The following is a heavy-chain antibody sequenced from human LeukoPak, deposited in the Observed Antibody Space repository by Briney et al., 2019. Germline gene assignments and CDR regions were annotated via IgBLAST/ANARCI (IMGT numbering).Heavy chain of an antibody. CDR1: GGSISSYY. CDR2: IYYSGST. CDR3: ARFAAGIGFDY. Sequence: SETLSLTCTVSGGSISSYYWSWIRQPPGKGLEWIGYIYYSGSTNYNPSLKSRVTISVDTSKNQFSLKLSSVTAADTAVYYCARFAAGIGFDYWGQGTLVTVSS. D-gene: IGHD6-13*01. V-gene: IGHV4-59*01. J-gene: IGHJ4*02.